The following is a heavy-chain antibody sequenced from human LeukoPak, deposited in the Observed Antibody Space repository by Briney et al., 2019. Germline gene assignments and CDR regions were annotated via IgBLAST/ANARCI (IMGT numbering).Heavy chain of an antibody. CDR3: ARQDEGYFDY. CDR2: IYYSGST. CDR1: GDSISSSPYY. V-gene: IGHV4-39*01. Sequence: PSETLSLTCTVSGDSISSSPYYWVWIRQPPGKGLEWIGTIYYSGSTYYNPSLKSRVTISADTSKNQFSLKLSSVTAADTAVYYCARQDEGYFDYWGQGTLVTVSS. J-gene: IGHJ4*02.